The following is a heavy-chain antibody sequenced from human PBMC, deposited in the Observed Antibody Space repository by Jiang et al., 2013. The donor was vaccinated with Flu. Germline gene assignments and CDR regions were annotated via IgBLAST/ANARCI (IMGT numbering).Heavy chain of an antibody. V-gene: IGHV3-64D*06. CDR3: VKGSNYFRYYCYRGPYYKYHGMDV. D-gene: IGHD2-21*02. Sequence: VQLVESGGGLVQPGGSLRLSCAASGFSFSDYAMHWVRQAPGKGLEYVSAISRDGDSTYYADSVKGRFTISRGNSKNTLFLQMTSLRVQDTAVYYCVKGSNYFRYYCYRGPYYKYHGMDVWGQGTTVTVSS. CDR2: ISRDGDST. CDR1: GFSFSDYA. J-gene: IGHJ6*02.